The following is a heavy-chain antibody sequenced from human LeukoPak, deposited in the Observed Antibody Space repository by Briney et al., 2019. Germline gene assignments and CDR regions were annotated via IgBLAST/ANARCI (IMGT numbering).Heavy chain of an antibody. CDR3: AGADGVPAATPFDY. CDR2: IYYSGST. Sequence: PSETLSLTCTVSGGSISSYYWSWIRQPPGKGLEWIGYIYYSGSTNYNPSLKSRVTISVDTSKNQFSLKLSSVTAADTAVYYCAGADGVPAATPFDYWGQGTLVTVSS. D-gene: IGHD2-2*01. CDR1: GGSISSYY. J-gene: IGHJ4*02. V-gene: IGHV4-59*01.